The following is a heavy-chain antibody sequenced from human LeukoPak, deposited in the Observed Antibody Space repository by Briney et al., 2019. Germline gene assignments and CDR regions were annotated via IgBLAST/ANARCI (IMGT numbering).Heavy chain of an antibody. J-gene: IGHJ4*02. D-gene: IGHD2-15*01. V-gene: IGHV1-69*13. Sequence: ASVNVSCKASGGTFSSYAISWVRQAPGQGLEWMGGIIPIFGTANYAQKFQGRVTITADESTSTAYMELSSLRSEDTAVYYCAAVPSPGELSYWGQGTLVTVSS. CDR2: IIPIFGTA. CDR3: AAVPSPGELSY. CDR1: GGTFSSYA.